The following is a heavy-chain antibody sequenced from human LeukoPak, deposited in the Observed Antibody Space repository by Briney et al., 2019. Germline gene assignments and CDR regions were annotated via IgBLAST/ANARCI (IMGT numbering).Heavy chain of an antibody. Sequence: PSETLSLTCTVSGGSISSSSNYWGWIRQPPGKELEWIGSIYYSGSTYYNPSLKSRVTISVDMSKNQFSLKVTSVTAADTAVYYCARHLYDFWSGYYQPRHFDYWGQGTLVTVSS. D-gene: IGHD3-3*01. CDR2: IYYSGST. V-gene: IGHV4-39*01. J-gene: IGHJ4*02. CDR3: ARHLYDFWSGYYQPRHFDY. CDR1: GGSISSSSNY.